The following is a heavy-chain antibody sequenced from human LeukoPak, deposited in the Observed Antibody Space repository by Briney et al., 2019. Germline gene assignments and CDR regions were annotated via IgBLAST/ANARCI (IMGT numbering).Heavy chain of an antibody. Sequence: GGSLRLSCAASGFTFSSYEMNWVRQAPGEGLEWVSYISSSGSTIYYADSVKGRFTISRDNAKNSLYLQMNSLRAEDTAVYYCARFYGSGSYLDYWGQGTLVTVSS. CDR1: GFTFSSYE. V-gene: IGHV3-48*03. CDR3: ARFYGSGSYLDY. D-gene: IGHD3-10*01. J-gene: IGHJ4*02. CDR2: ISSSGSTI.